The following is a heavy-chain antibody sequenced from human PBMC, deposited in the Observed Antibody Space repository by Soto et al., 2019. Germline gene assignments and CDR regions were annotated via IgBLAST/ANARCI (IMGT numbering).Heavy chain of an antibody. V-gene: IGHV4-59*01. J-gene: IGHJ5*02. Sequence: SETLSLTCTVSGGSISSYYWSWIRQPPGKGLEWIGYIYYSGSTNYNPSLKSRVTISVDASKNQFSLKLSSVTAADTAVYYCASSPAAYSGSWYMYWFDPWGQGTLVTVSS. CDR2: IYYSGST. CDR1: GGSISSYY. CDR3: ASSPAAYSGSWYMYWFDP. D-gene: IGHD6-13*01.